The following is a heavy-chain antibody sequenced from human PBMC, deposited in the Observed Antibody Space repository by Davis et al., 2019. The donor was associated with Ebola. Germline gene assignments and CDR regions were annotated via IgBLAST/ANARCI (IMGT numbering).Heavy chain of an antibody. CDR2: IYPGDSDT. V-gene: IGHV5-51*01. J-gene: IGHJ3*02. CDR1: GYSFTSYW. Sequence: GESLKISCKGSGYSFTSYWIGWVRQMPGKGLEWMGIIYPGDSDTRYSPSFQGQVTISADKSISTAYLQWSSLKASDTAMYYCARPSSTVTTIGVAFDIWGQGTMVTVS. D-gene: IGHD4-17*01. CDR3: ARPSSTVTTIGVAFDI.